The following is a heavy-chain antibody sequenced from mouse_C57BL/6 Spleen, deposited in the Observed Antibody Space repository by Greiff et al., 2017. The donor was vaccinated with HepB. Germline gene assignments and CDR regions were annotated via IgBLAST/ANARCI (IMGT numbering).Heavy chain of an antibody. CDR2: ISSGGSYT. D-gene: IGHD1-1*01. Sequence: EVKLLESGGDLVKPGGSLKLSCAASGFTFSSYGMSWVRQTPDKRLEWVATISSGGSYTYYPDSVKGRFTISRDNAKNTLYLPMSSLKSEDTAMYYCARQVYYGSFDYWGQGTTLTVSS. CDR1: GFTFSSYG. J-gene: IGHJ2*01. V-gene: IGHV5-6*01. CDR3: ARQVYYGSFDY.